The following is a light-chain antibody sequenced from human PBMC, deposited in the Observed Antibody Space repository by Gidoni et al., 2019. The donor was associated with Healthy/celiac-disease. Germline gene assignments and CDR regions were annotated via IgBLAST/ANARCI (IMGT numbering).Light chain of an antibody. CDR3: QQYYSPPLT. V-gene: IGKV4-1*01. Sequence: DIVMTQSPDSLAVSLGERATINCKPSQSVLYSSNNKDYLAWSQQKPGQPPKLLIYWASTRESGVPDRFSGSGSGTDFTLAISSLQAEDVAVYYCQQYYSPPLTFGGGTKVEIK. J-gene: IGKJ4*01. CDR2: WAS. CDR1: QSVLYSSNNKDY.